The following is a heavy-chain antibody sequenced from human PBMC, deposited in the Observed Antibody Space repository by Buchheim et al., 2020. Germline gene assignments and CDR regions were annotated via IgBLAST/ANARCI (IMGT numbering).Heavy chain of an antibody. CDR2: IYWDDDK. Sequence: QITLKESGPTLVKPTQTLTLTCTFSGFSLSTSGVGVGWIRQPPGKALEWLALIYWDDDKRYSPSLKSRLTITKDTSQNQVVLTMTNMDPVDTATYYCAHSRRRLGQLVRTRHNWFDPWGQGTL. CDR1: GFSLSTSGVG. J-gene: IGHJ5*02. V-gene: IGHV2-5*02. CDR3: AHSRRRLGQLVRTRHNWFDP. D-gene: IGHD6-6*01.